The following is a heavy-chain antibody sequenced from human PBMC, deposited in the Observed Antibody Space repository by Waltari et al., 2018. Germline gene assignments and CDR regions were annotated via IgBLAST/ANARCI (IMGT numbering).Heavy chain of an antibody. Sequence: EVQLVESGGGLVQPGGSLRLSCAASGFRFSNYWILWVRQAPGKGLGWVSRINPDGSSISHADSVRGRFTITRDNAKNTLYLQMNSLRVDDTAVYYCTRATAVSFDYWGLGTLVTVSS. D-gene: IGHD6-19*01. CDR2: INPDGSSI. J-gene: IGHJ4*02. CDR3: TRATAVSFDY. V-gene: IGHV3-74*01. CDR1: GFRFSNYW.